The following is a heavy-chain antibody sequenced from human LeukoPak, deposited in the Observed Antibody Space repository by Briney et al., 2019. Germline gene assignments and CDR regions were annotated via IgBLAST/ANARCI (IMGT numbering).Heavy chain of an antibody. CDR3: AREPSYGWSLGY. J-gene: IGHJ4*02. CDR2: INPNSGGT. D-gene: IGHD6-19*01. Sequence: GASVKCSCKAFGYSLTELSMHWVRQAAGHVLVWMGWINPNSGGTNYARNFQGRVIMTRDTSISTAYMELSRLISDDTAVYYCAREPSYGWSLGYWGQGTLVTVSS. CDR1: GYSLTELS. V-gene: IGHV1-2*02.